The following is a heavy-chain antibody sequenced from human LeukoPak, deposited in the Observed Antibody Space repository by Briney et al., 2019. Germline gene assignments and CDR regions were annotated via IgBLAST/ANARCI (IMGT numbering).Heavy chain of an antibody. CDR1: GFTFSSYA. CDR2: ISGSGGST. Sequence: GGSLRLSCAASGFTFSSYAMSWVRQAPGKGLEWVSVISGSGGSTYYADSMKGRFTLSRDNSKNTLYLQMNNLRAEDTALYYCARRHGSSWADFDYWGQGTLVTVSS. J-gene: IGHJ4*02. D-gene: IGHD6-6*01. CDR3: ARRHGSSWADFDY. V-gene: IGHV3-23*01.